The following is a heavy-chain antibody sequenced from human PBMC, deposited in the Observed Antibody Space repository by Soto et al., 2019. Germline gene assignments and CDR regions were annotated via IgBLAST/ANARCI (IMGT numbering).Heavy chain of an antibody. D-gene: IGHD3-16*01. V-gene: IGHV1-46*01. J-gene: IGHJ3*02. CDR3: ARDIMITFGGVNPDAFDI. CDR2: INPSGGST. CDR1: GYTFTSYY. Sequence: ASVKVSCKASGYTFTSYYMHWVRQAPGQGLEWMGIINPSGGSTSYAQKLQGRVTMTTDTSTSTAYMELRSLRSDDTAVYYCARDIMITFGGVNPDAFDIWGQGTMVTVSS.